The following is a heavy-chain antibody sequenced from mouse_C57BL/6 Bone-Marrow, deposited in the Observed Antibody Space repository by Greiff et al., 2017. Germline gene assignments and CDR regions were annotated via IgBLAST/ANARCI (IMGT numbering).Heavy chain of an antibody. J-gene: IGHJ3*01. CDR2: FYPGSGSI. V-gene: IGHV1-62-2*01. Sequence: QVQLQQSGAELVKPGASVKLSCKASGYTFTEYTIHWVKQRSGQGLEWIGWFYPGSGSIKYNEKFKDKATLTADNSSSTVYMELSRLTSDDSAVYFCARHEKYYGSSYGVVCAYWGQGTLVTVSA. CDR1: GYTFTEYT. CDR3: ARHEKYYGSSYGVVCAY. D-gene: IGHD1-1*01.